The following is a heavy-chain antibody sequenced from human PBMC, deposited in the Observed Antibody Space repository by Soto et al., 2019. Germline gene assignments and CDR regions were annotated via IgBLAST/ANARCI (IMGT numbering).Heavy chain of an antibody. CDR3: ASQRVTQNCSNYRHDLFDP. Sequence: SETLSLTCTVSGGSIISYYWSWIRQPPGKGLEWIGYIYYSGSTNYNPSLKSRVTISVDTSKNQFSLKLSSVTAADTAVYYCASQRVTQNCSNYRHDLFDPWGQGTLVTVS. CDR2: IYYSGST. D-gene: IGHD4-4*01. V-gene: IGHV4-59*01. CDR1: GGSIISYY. J-gene: IGHJ5*02.